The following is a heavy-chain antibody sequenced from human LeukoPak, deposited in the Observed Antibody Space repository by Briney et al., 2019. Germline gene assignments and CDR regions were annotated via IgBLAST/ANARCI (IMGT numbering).Heavy chain of an antibody. CDR2: IYTSGST. Sequence: PGGSLRLSCAASGFTVSNNYISWVRQAPGKGLEWVSLIYTSGSTYYADSVKSRFTISRDNSKNTLYLQMNSLRAEDTAVYYCAGVTTSGSYKFDNWGQGTLVTVSS. D-gene: IGHD3-10*01. CDR3: AGVTTSGSYKFDN. V-gene: IGHV3-53*01. CDR1: GFTVSNNY. J-gene: IGHJ4*02.